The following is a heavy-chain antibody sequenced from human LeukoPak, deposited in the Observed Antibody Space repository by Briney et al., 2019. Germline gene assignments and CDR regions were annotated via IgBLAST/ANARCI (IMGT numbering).Heavy chain of an antibody. J-gene: IGHJ4*02. D-gene: IGHD2-15*01. CDR1: GFTFSTYW. CDR2: INNDETST. V-gene: IGHV3-74*01. CDR3: ACYGIAPPY. Sequence: QPGGSLRLSCAASGFTFSTYWMHWVRQAPGKGLVWVSHINNDETSTSYADSVRGRFTISRDNAKNTLFLQMNSLRTEGTAVYFCACYGIAPPYWGQGTLVTVSS.